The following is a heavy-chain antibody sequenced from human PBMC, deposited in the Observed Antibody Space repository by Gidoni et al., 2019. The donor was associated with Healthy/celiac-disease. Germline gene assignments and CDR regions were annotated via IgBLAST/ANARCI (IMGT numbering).Heavy chain of an antibody. CDR1: GGSISSYY. CDR2: IYYSGST. CDR3: ARGPSITMIVVPPHAFDI. V-gene: IGHV4-59*01. D-gene: IGHD3-22*01. J-gene: IGHJ3*02. Sequence: QVQLQESGPGLVKPSETLSLTCTVSGGSISSYYWSWIRQPPGKGLEWIGYIYYSGSTNYNPSLKSRVTISVDTSKNQFSLKLSSVTAADTAVYYCARGPSITMIVVPPHAFDIWGQGTMVTVSS.